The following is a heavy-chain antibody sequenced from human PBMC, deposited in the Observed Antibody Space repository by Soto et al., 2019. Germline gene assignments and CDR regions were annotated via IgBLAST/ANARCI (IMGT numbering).Heavy chain of an antibody. CDR3: ARGRPGYYFEY. Sequence: ASVKVSCKASGYTFTGYYMHWVRQAPGQGLEWMGWINPNSGGTNYAQTFQGWVTMTRDTSISTVYMDLSRLRSDDTAVYYCARGRPGYYFEYWGQGTLVTVSS. J-gene: IGHJ4*02. CDR1: GYTFTGYY. CDR2: INPNSGGT. V-gene: IGHV1-2*04.